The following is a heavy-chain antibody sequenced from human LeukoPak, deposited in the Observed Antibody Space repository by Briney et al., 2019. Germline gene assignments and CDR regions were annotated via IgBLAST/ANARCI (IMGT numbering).Heavy chain of an antibody. CDR3: ARLFRRYYDSSGPYDAFDI. J-gene: IGHJ3*02. CDR1: GGSFSGYY. V-gene: IGHV4-34*01. CDR2: INHSGST. Sequence: SETLSLTCAVYGGSFSGYYWSWIRQPPGKGLEWIGEINHSGSTNYNPSLKSRVTISVDTSKNQFSLKLSSVTAADTAVYYCARLFRRYYDSSGPYDAFDIWGQGTMVTVSS. D-gene: IGHD3-22*01.